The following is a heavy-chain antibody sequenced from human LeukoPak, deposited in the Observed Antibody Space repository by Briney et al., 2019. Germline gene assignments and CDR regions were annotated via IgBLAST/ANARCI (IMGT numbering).Heavy chain of an antibody. CDR1: GGSISSGGYS. CDR3: AREALDAFDI. CDR2: IYHSGST. Sequence: SQTLSLTCAVSGGSISSGGYSWSWIRQPPGKGLEWIGYIYHSGSTYYNPSLKSRVTISVDRSKNQFSLKLSSVTAADTAVYYCAREALDAFDIWGQGTMVTVSS. D-gene: IGHD3-16*02. V-gene: IGHV4-30-2*01. J-gene: IGHJ3*02.